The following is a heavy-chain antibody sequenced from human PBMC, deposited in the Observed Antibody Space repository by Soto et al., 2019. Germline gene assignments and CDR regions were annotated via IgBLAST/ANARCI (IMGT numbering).Heavy chain of an antibody. V-gene: IGHV3-23*01. CDR1: GFTFSSYA. CDR2: ISGSGGST. Sequence: EVQLLESGGGLVQPGGSLRLSCAASGFTFSSYAMSWVRQAPGKGLEWVSAISGSGGSTYYADSVKGRFTISRDNSKNTLYLQMNSLRAEDTAVYYCAKDQGCSSTSCYSLTSYYYYYGMDVWGQGTTVTVSS. J-gene: IGHJ6*02. CDR3: AKDQGCSSTSCYSLTSYYYYYGMDV. D-gene: IGHD2-2*01.